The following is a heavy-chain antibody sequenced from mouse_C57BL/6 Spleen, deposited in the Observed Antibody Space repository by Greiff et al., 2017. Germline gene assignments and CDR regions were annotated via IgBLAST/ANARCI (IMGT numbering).Heavy chain of an antibody. CDR1: GYTFTSYG. D-gene: IGHD2-1*01. V-gene: IGHV1-81*01. CDR3: ARWGNDWYFDV. J-gene: IGHJ1*03. Sequence: VQGVESGAELARPGASVKLSCKASGYTFTSYGISWVKQRTGQGLEWIGEIYPRSGNTYYNEKFKGKATLTADKSSSTAYMELRSLTSEDSAVYFCARWGNDWYFDVWGTGTTVTVSS. CDR2: IYPRSGNT.